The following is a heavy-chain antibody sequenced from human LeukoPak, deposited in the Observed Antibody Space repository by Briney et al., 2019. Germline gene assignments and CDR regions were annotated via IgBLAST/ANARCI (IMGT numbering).Heavy chain of an antibody. CDR1: GYTFTSYG. J-gene: IGHJ4*02. Sequence: ASVKVSCKASGYTFTSYGISWVRQAPGQGLEWMGWISAYNGNTNYAQKLQGRVTMTTDTSTSTAYVELRSLRSDDTAVYYCARVPLIVVVPAALSGDYWGQGTLVTVSS. V-gene: IGHV1-18*04. D-gene: IGHD2-2*01. CDR2: ISAYNGNT. CDR3: ARVPLIVVVPAALSGDY.